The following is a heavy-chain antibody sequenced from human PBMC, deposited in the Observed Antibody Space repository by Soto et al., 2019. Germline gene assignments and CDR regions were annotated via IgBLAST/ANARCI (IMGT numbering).Heavy chain of an antibody. CDR2: IYPGDSDT. CDR3: AREESSGYYRLDY. D-gene: IGHD3-22*01. J-gene: IGHJ4*02. CDR1: GYSFTSYL. V-gene: IGHV5-51*01. Sequence: GESLKISCKGSGYSFTSYLICWVRQMPVKGMEWMGIIYPGDSDTRYSTSFQGQVTISADKSISTAYLQWSSLKASDTAMYYCAREESSGYYRLDYLGRGTLLAVYS.